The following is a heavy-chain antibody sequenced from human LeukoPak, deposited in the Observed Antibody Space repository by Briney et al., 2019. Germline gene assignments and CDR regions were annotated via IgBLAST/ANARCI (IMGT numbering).Heavy chain of an antibody. CDR1: GGSISSSSYY. Sequence: PSETLSLTCTVSGGSISSSSYYWGWIRQPPGKGLEWIGSIYYSGSTYYNPSLKSRVTISVDTSKNQFSLKLSSVTAADTAVYYCARDPPISSREKIAAGSRGWGQGTLVTVSS. D-gene: IGHD6-13*01. V-gene: IGHV4-39*07. J-gene: IGHJ4*02. CDR2: IYYSGST. CDR3: ARDPPISSREKIAAGSRG.